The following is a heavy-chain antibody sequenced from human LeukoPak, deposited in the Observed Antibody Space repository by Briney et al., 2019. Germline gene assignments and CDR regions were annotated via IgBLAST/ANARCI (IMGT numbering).Heavy chain of an antibody. V-gene: IGHV3-20*04. J-gene: IGHJ4*02. CDR2: INWNGGST. D-gene: IGHD3-22*01. Sequence: GGSLRLSCAASGFTFDDYGMSWVRQAPGKGLEWVSGINWNGGSTAYADSVKGRFTISRDNAKNTLYLQMNSLRAEDTAVYYCARDRGYYDSSGYYSGDYWGQGTLVTVSS. CDR1: GFTFDDYG. CDR3: ARDRGYYDSSGYYSGDY.